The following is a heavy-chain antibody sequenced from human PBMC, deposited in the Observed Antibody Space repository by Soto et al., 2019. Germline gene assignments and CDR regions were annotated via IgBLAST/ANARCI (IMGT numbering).Heavy chain of an antibody. CDR1: GGSISSGGYY. CDR2: IYYSGST. D-gene: IGHD6-6*01. V-gene: IGHV4-31*03. CDR3: ARGDSSSSLFWFDP. Sequence: QVQLQESGPGLVKPSQTLSLTCTVSGGSISSGGYYWSWIRQHPGKVLEWIGYIYYSGSTYYNPSLKSRLSKSVYTSKNPFSLKLSSVTAADTAVYYCARGDSSSSLFWFDPWGQGTLVTVSS. J-gene: IGHJ5*02.